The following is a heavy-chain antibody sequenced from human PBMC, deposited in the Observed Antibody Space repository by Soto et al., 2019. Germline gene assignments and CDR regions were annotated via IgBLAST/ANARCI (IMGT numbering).Heavy chain of an antibody. V-gene: IGHV3-74*01. CDR3: GKGVGWAHVDH. CDR2: LNSDGSST. D-gene: IGHD1-26*01. CDR1: GFTFSSNW. Sequence: EVQLVESGGGLVQPGGSLRLSCAAFGFTFSSNWMHWVRQVPGKGLVWVSRLNSDGSSTSYADSVKGRFTISRDNAKNTLYLEMNTLRAEDTDVYYCGKGVGWAHVDHWGPGTLVTVSS. J-gene: IGHJ4*02.